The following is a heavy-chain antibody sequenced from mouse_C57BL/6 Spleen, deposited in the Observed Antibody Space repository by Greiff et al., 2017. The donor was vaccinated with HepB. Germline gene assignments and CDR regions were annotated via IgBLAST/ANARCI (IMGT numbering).Heavy chain of an antibody. CDR3: ARRSLTGYYFDY. CDR1: GYTFTDYN. D-gene: IGHD4-1*01. V-gene: IGHV1-18*01. CDR2: INPNNGGT. Sequence: EVQLQQSGPELVKPGASVKIPCKASGYTFTDYNMDWVNQSHGKRLEWIGDINPNNGGTIYNQKFKGKATLTVDKSSSTAYMELRSLTSEDTAVYYCARRSLTGYYFDYWGQGTTLTVSS. J-gene: IGHJ2*01.